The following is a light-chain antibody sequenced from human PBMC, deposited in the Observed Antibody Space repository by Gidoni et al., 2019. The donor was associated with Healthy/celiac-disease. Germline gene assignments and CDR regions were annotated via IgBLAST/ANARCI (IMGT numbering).Light chain of an antibody. CDR1: HSLLYTANNKDY. CDR2: WAS. Sequence: IVMTQSPDSLAVSLGEMATINCKSSHSLLYTANNKDYLAWYQQRPGQPPKLLFYWASTRESGVPDRFSGSGSGADFTLTISSLQAEDVAVYYCQQYYSVPFTFGPXTKVDIK. V-gene: IGKV4-1*01. CDR3: QQYYSVPFT. J-gene: IGKJ3*01.